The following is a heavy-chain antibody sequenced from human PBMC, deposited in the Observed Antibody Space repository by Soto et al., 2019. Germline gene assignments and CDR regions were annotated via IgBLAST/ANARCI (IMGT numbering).Heavy chain of an antibody. V-gene: IGHV3-30-3*01. Sequence: QVQLVESGGGVVQPGGSLRLSCAASGFTFRNHAMHWVRQAPGKGLECLAVIAHDGSNAFYRDSVKGRFTVSRYNSKSTLYLYMNSLRSEDTGVYYCARGDREDILVVVGARPGEYGTDIWGQGTTVIVSS. D-gene: IGHD2-15*01. CDR3: ARGDREDILVVVGARPGEYGTDI. CDR1: GFTFRNHA. CDR2: IAHDGSNA. J-gene: IGHJ6*02.